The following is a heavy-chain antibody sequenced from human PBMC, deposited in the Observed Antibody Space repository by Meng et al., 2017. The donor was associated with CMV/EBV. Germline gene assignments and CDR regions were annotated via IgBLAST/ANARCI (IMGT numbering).Heavy chain of an antibody. CDR2: ISSSSSYI. J-gene: IGHJ6*02. CDR1: GFTFSSYS. D-gene: IGHD3-3*01. V-gene: IGHV3-21*01. CDR3: ARDLYDFWSGYYSNYYGMDV. Sequence: GGSLRLSCAASGFTFSSYSMNWVRQAPGKGLDWVSSISSSSSYIYYTDSVKGRFTISRDNAKNSLYLQMNSLRAEDTAVYYCARDLYDFWSGYYSNYYGMDVWGQGTTVTVSS.